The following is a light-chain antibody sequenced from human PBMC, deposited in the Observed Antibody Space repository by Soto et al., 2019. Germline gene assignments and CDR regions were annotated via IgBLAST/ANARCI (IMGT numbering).Light chain of an antibody. V-gene: IGKV3-20*01. CDR2: GAS. CDR3: QLYGSPTWT. J-gene: IGKJ1*01. Sequence: EIVLTQSPGILSLSPGERATLSCRASQSVSSSYLAWYQQKPGQAPRLLMYGASTRATGIPDRVSGSGSGTDFTLTISRLEPEDFTVYYCQLYGSPTWTFGQGTKVEIK. CDR1: QSVSSSY.